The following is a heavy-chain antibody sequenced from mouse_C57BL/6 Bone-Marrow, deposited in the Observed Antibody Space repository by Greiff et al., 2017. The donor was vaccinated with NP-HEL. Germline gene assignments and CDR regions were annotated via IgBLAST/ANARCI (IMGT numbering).Heavy chain of an antibody. Sequence: EVKLMESGAELVRPGASVKLSCTASGFNIKDDYMHWVKQRPEQGLEWIGWIDPENGDTEYASKFQGKATITADTSSNTAYLQLSSLTSEDTAVYYCTLWYFDVWGTGTTVTVSS. CDR1: GFNIKDDY. V-gene: IGHV14-4*01. CDR2: IDPENGDT. CDR3: TLWYFDV. J-gene: IGHJ1*03.